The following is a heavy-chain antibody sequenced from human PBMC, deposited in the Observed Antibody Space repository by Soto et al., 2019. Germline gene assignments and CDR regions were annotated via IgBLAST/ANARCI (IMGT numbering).Heavy chain of an antibody. CDR1: GGTFSSYT. CDR3: ASTRAEEVDY. V-gene: IGHV1-69*02. Sequence: QVQLVQSGAEVKKPGSSVKVSCKASGGTFSSYTISWVRQAPGQGLEWMGRIIPILGIANYAQKFQGRVTITADKSTSTAYMELSSLRSEDTAVYYCASTRAEEVDYWGQGTLVTVSS. CDR2: IIPILGIA. J-gene: IGHJ4*02.